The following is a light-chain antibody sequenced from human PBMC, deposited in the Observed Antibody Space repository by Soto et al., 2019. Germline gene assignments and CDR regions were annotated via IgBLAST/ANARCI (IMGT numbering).Light chain of an antibody. CDR2: DVS. Sequence: QSALTQPAPVSGSPGQSITISCTGTSSDVGGSNYVSWYQQLPGKAPKLMIYDVSDRPSGVSNRFSGSKSGNTASLTISGLQAEDEADYYCSSYTSSSLYVFGTGTKLTVL. V-gene: IGLV2-14*01. J-gene: IGLJ1*01. CDR1: SSDVGGSNY. CDR3: SSYTSSSLYV.